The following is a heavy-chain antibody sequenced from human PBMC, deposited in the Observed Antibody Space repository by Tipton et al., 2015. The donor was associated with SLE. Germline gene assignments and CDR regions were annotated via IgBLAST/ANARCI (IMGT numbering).Heavy chain of an antibody. CDR1: GFTFSSYW. J-gene: IGHJ6*02. D-gene: IGHD2-2*01. CDR2: IKQDGSEK. CDR3: ARGIVVVPAANGGGMDV. V-gene: IGHV3-7*01. Sequence: SLRLSCAASGFTFSSYWMSWVRQAPGKGLEWVANIKQDGSEKYYVDSVKGRFTISRDNAKNSLYLQMNSLRAEDTAVYYCARGIVVVPAANGGGMDVWGQGTTVTVSS.